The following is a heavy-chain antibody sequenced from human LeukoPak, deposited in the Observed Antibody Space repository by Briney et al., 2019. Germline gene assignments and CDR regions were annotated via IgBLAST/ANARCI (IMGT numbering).Heavy chain of an antibody. J-gene: IGHJ4*02. CDR2: IYYSGST. CDR1: GGSISGNSFY. CDR3: ARQVRIAGYCSSSSCYPGGFDY. V-gene: IGHV4-39*01. Sequence: SETLSLTCTVSGGSISGNSFYWGWIRQPPGKGLEWIGIIYYSGSTYYNPSLKSRVTISVDTSKNQFSLRLSSVTAADTALYYCARQVRIAGYCSSSSCYPGGFDYWGQGTLVTVSS. D-gene: IGHD2-2*03.